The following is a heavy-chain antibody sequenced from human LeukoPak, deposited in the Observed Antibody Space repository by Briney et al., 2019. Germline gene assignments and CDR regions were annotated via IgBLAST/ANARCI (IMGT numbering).Heavy chain of an antibody. CDR3: ARGMTGGFPYYYYYMDV. Sequence: GGSLRLSCAASGFTFSSYGMHWVRQAPGKGLEWVALISFDGSNKYYADSVKGRFTISRDNSKNTLYLQMNSLRAEDTAVYYCARGMTGGFPYYYYYMDVWGKGTTVTISS. V-gene: IGHV3-30*03. D-gene: IGHD1-14*01. CDR1: GFTFSSYG. J-gene: IGHJ6*03. CDR2: ISFDGSNK.